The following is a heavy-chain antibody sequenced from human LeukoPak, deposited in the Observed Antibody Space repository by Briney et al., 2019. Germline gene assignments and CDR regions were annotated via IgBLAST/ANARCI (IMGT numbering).Heavy chain of an antibody. CDR2: IWYDGSNE. CDR1: GFTFSRYG. J-gene: IGHJ3*02. Sequence: GRSLRLSCAASGFTFSRYGMHWVRQAPGKGLEWVTVIWYDGSNENYADFVKGRFTISRDNSKNTLYLQMNSLRAEDTAVYYCVRNTVTDDGFDIWGQETMVTVSP. CDR3: VRNTVTDDGFDI. V-gene: IGHV3-33*01. D-gene: IGHD4-17*01.